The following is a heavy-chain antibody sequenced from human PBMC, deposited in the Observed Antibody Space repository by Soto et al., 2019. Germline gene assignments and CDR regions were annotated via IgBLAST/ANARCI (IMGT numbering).Heavy chain of an antibody. Sequence: QVQLVQSGAEVKKPGASVKVSCKASGYTFTNNDVSWVRQATGQWLEWMGWMNPGSGDTGYAQKFQGRVTMTRDISIATAYMELNSLTSEDTAIYYCARMESFGSLNWFDPWGQGTLVTVSS. J-gene: IGHJ5*02. CDR2: MNPGSGDT. V-gene: IGHV1-8*02. CDR3: ARMESFGSLNWFDP. CDR1: GYTFTNND. D-gene: IGHD5-18*01.